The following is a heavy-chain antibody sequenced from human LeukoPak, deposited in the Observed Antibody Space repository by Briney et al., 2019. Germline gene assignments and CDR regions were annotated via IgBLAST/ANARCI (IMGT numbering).Heavy chain of an antibody. Sequence: ASVKVSCKASGYTLTSYYIHWVRQAPGQGLEWMGIINPSGGSTNYAQKFQGRVTMTRDTSTSTVYMELSSLRSEDMAMYYCARGNIAVADPFEYWGRGTLVTVSS. D-gene: IGHD6-19*01. J-gene: IGHJ4*02. V-gene: IGHV1-46*01. CDR2: INPSGGST. CDR3: ARGNIAVADPFEY. CDR1: GYTLTSYY.